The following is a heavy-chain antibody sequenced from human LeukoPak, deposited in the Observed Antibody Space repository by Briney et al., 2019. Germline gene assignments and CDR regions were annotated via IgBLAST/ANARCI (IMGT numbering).Heavy chain of an antibody. J-gene: IGHJ6*04. CDR2: IRGKDSNYAT. V-gene: IGHV3-73*01. CDR1: GFTFSGSA. Sequence: PGGSLRLSCAASGFTFSGSAVHWVRQASGKGLEWVGRIRGKDSNYATTYSESVKGRFDISRDDSNNAAFLHMTSLKTEDTAVYYCRRLEYRSNGSPVDVWGKGTTVTVSS. CDR3: RRLEYRSNGSPVDV. D-gene: IGHD6-6*01.